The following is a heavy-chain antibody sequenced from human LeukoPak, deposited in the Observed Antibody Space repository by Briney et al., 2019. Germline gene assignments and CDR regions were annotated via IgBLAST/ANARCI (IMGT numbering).Heavy chain of an antibody. CDR2: ISHDGNNK. CDR3: AKSFAMIVDEGAFDF. D-gene: IGHD3-22*01. Sequence: GRSLRLSCAASGFTFRNYAMHWVRQAPGKGLEWVAVISHDGNNKYYADSEKGRLTISRDNSKNTLNLQMISLRVEDTAVYYCAKSFAMIVDEGAFDFWGQGTRVTVSS. J-gene: IGHJ3*01. CDR1: GFTFRNYA. V-gene: IGHV3-30*18.